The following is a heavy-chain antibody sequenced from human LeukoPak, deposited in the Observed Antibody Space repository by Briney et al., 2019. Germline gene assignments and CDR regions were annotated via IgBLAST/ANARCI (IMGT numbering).Heavy chain of an antibody. Sequence: GGSLRLSCAASGFNFITAAMTWVCKAPGQGMERDSLVGSSGGSTYYADSVKGRFTISRDNSNHTLSLQMNSLRVEDTAIYYCVKDIQLSTWGLGTMVTVSS. CDR1: GFNFITAA. V-gene: IGHV3-23*01. CDR3: VKDIQLST. CDR2: VGSSGGST. D-gene: IGHD5-24*01. J-gene: IGHJ3*01.